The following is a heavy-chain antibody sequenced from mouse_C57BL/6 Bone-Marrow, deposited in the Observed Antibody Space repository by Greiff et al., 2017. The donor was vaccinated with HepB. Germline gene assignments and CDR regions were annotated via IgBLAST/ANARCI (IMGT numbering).Heavy chain of an antibody. J-gene: IGHJ2*01. CDR1: GFTFSNYW. Sequence: EVKLVESGGGLVQPGGSMKLSCVASGFTFSNYWMNWVRQSPEKGLEWVAQIRLKSDNYATHYAESVKGRFTISRDDSKSSVYLQMNNLRAEDTGIYYCTVDGYYYFDYRGQGTTLTVSS. V-gene: IGHV6-3*01. CDR2: IRLKSDNYAT. CDR3: TVDGYYYFDY. D-gene: IGHD2-3*01.